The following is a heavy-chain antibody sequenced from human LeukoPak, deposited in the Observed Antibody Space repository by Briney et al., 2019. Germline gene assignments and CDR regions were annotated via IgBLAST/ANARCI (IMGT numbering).Heavy chain of an antibody. D-gene: IGHD2-15*01. CDR1: GGSINNYY. CDR2: IYTRGST. Sequence: SETLSLTCTVSGGSINNYYWRWIRQPAGKGLEWIARIYTRGSTTYNPSLKSRVTMSVDTSKNQFSLKLNSVTAADTAVYYGARGRYCSADICSGGDAFDIWGQGTMVSVSS. V-gene: IGHV4-4*07. J-gene: IGHJ3*02. CDR3: ARGRYCSADICSGGDAFDI.